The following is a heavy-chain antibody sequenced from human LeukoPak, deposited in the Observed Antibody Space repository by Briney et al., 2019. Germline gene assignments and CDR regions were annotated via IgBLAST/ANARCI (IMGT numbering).Heavy chain of an antibody. J-gene: IGHJ6*04. Sequence: GRSLRLSCAASGFTFSSYAMHWVRQAPGKGLEWVAVISYDGSNKYYADSVKGRFTISRDNSKNTLYLQMNSLRAEDTAVYYCAGEVVPAARYPYGMDVWGKGTTVTVSS. D-gene: IGHD2-2*01. CDR1: GFTFSSYA. CDR2: ISYDGSNK. CDR3: AGEVVPAARYPYGMDV. V-gene: IGHV3-30*04.